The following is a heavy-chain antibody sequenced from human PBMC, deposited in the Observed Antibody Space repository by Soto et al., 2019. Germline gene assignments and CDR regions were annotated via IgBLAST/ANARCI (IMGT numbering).Heavy chain of an antibody. CDR3: ARQRTTVVTQAYFEH. Sequence: SETLSLTCIVSGESISSSSYYWGWIRQPPGKGLEWIGSIYYGGRTYYNPSFKSRVTISIDTSKNQFSLKLSSVTATDTAVYYCARQRTTVVTQAYFEHWGQGALVTVSS. D-gene: IGHD2-21*02. CDR1: GESISSSSYY. V-gene: IGHV4-39*01. J-gene: IGHJ4*02. CDR2: IYYGGRT.